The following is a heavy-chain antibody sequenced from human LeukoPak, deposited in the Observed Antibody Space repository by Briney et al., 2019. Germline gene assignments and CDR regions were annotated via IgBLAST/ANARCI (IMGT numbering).Heavy chain of an antibody. Sequence: PSETLSLTCTVSGGSISSYYWSWLRQPPGKGLEWIGYIYYSGSTNYNPSLKSRVTISVDTSKNQFSLKLSSVTAADTAVYYCARDSRLDQPLLYSYYYYGMDVWGQGTTVTVSS. J-gene: IGHJ6*02. V-gene: IGHV4-59*01. CDR1: GGSISSYY. CDR3: ARDSRLDQPLLYSYYYYGMDV. D-gene: IGHD2-2*02. CDR2: IYYSGST.